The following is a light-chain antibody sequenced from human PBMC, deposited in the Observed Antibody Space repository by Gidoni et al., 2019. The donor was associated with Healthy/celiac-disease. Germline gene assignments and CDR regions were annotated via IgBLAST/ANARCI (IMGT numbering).Light chain of an antibody. CDR3: QQYYSTPPA. J-gene: IGKJ2*01. Sequence: DIVMTQSPDSLAVSRGERANINCKSSQSVLYSSNNKNYLAWYQQKPGQPPKLLIYWASTRESGVPDRFSGSGSGTDFTLTISSLQAEDVAVYYCQQYYSTPPAFGQGTKLEIK. CDR2: WAS. V-gene: IGKV4-1*01. CDR1: QSVLYSSNNKNY.